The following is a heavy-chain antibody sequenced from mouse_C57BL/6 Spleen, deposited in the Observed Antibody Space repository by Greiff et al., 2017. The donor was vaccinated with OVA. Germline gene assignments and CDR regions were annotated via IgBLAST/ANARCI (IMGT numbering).Heavy chain of an antibody. CDR3: TRGQGGDY. Sequence: QVQLKESGAELVRPGASVTLSCKASGYTFTDYEMHWVKPTPVHGLAWIGAIDPETGGTAYNQKFKGKAILTADKSSSTASMERRSLTSEDSAVYYCTRGQGGDYWGQGTSVTVSS. V-gene: IGHV1-15*01. CDR2: IDPETGGT. CDR1: GYTFTDYE. J-gene: IGHJ4*01.